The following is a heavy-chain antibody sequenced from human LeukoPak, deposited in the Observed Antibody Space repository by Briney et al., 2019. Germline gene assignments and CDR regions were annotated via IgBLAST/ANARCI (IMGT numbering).Heavy chain of an antibody. CDR1: GGSISSGGSS. Sequence: SQTLSLTCAVSGGSISSGGSSWSWLRQQPGKGLEWFGYIYHSGSTYYNPSLKSRVTISVDRSKNQFSLKLSSVTAADTAVYYCAGSGSYYLILFDYWGQGTLVTVSS. D-gene: IGHD1-26*01. CDR2: IYHSGST. J-gene: IGHJ4*02. V-gene: IGHV4-30-2*01. CDR3: AGSGSYYLILFDY.